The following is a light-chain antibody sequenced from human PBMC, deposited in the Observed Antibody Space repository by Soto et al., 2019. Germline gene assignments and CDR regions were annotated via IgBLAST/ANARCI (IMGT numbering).Light chain of an antibody. Sequence: LTPPPSVSGAPGQRVTISCTGSSSNIGAGYDVHWYQQLPGTAPKLLIYGNSNRPSGVPDRFSGSKSGTSASLAITGLQAEDEADYYCQSYDSSLSGYVVFGGGTKVTVL. CDR1: SSNIGAGYD. J-gene: IGLJ2*01. V-gene: IGLV1-40*01. CDR3: QSYDSSLSGYVV. CDR2: GNS.